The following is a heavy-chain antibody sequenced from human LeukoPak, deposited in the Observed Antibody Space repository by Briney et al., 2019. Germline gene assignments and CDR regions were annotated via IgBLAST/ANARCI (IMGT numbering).Heavy chain of an antibody. CDR1: GFTFSSYA. J-gene: IGHJ6*02. CDR3: ARSDDTLTIFGSTPSLYYGMDV. CDR2: ISYDGSNK. Sequence: PGGSLRLSCAASGFTFSSYAMHWVRQAPGKGLEWVAVISYDGSNKYYADSVKGRFTISRDNSKNTLYLQMNSLRAEDTAVYYCARSDDTLTIFGSTPSLYYGMDVWGQGTTVTVSS. D-gene: IGHD3-3*01. V-gene: IGHV3-30-3*01.